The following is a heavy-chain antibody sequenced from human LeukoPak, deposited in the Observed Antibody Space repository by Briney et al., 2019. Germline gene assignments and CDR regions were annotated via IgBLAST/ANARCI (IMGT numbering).Heavy chain of an antibody. D-gene: IGHD3-22*01. Sequence: TSQTLSLTCAISGDSVSSNSAAWNWIRQSPSRGLEWLGRTYYRSKWYNDYAVSVKSRITINPDTSKNQFSLQLNSVTPEDTAVYYCARDRSGYYYVRYYYYGMDVWGQGTTVTVSS. CDR3: ARDRSGYYYVRYYYYGMDV. CDR2: TYYRSKWYN. J-gene: IGHJ6*02. V-gene: IGHV6-1*01. CDR1: GDSVSSNSAA.